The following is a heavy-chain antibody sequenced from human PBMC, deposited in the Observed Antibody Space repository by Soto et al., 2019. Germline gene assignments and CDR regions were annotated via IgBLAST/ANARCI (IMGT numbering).Heavy chain of an antibody. CDR1: GGSFSGYY. J-gene: IGHJ6*04. V-gene: IGHV4-34*01. Sequence: SETLSLTCAVYGGSFSGYYWSWIRQPPGKGLEWIGEINHSGSTSYNPSLKSRVTINPDTSKNQFSLQLNSVTPEDTAVYYCARYRCSSTSCRPMDVWGKGTTVTVSS. CDR3: ARYRCSSTSCRPMDV. D-gene: IGHD2-2*01. CDR2: INHSGST.